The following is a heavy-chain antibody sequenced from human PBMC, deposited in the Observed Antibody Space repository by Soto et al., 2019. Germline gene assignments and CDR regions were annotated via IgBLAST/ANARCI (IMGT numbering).Heavy chain of an antibody. CDR3: ASLLVVPAALYYYGMDV. V-gene: IGHV3-11*01. D-gene: IGHD2-2*01. Sequence: PGGSLRLSCAASGFTFSDYYMSWIRQAPGKGLEWVSYISSSGSTIYYADSVKGRFTISRDDAKNSLYLQMNSLGAEDTAVYYCASLLVVPAALYYYGMDVWGQGTTVTVSS. J-gene: IGHJ6*02. CDR1: GFTFSDYY. CDR2: ISSSGSTI.